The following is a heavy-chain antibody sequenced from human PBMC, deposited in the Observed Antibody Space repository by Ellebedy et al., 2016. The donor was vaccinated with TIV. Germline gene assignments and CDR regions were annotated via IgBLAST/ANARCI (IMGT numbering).Heavy chain of an antibody. CDR1: GFTFSSYA. J-gene: IGHJ6*02. Sequence: PGGSLRLSCAASGFTFSSYAMSWVRQAPGKGLEWVSAISGSGGSTYYADSVKGRFTISRDNSKNTLYLQMNSLKAEDTAMYYCARATAGLDVWGQGTTVSVSS. CDR2: ISGSGGST. V-gene: IGHV3-23*01. CDR3: ARATAGLDV.